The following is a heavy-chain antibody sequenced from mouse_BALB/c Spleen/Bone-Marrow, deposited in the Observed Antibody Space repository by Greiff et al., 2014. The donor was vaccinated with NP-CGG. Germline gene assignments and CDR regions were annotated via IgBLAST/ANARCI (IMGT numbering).Heavy chain of an antibody. D-gene: IGHD1-2*01. Sequence: EVMLVESRGGLVQPGGSLKLSCAASGFTFSSYGMSWVRQTPDKRLELVATINSNGGSTYYPDSVKGRFTISRDNAKNTLYLQMSSLKSEDTAMYYCARHYHGARWGQGTLVTVSA. J-gene: IGHJ3*01. CDR1: GFTFSSYG. V-gene: IGHV5-6-3*01. CDR2: INSNGGST. CDR3: ARHYHGAR.